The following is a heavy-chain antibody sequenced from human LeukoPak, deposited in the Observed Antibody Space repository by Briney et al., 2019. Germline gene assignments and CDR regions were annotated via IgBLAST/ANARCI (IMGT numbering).Heavy chain of an antibody. V-gene: IGHV4-39*01. CDR1: GGSISSSSYY. CDR3: ARHSGTYYADSDY. CDR2: IYYSGST. Sequence: PSETLSLTCTISGGSISSSSYYWGWIRQPPGKGLEWIGNIYYSGSTYYNPSLKSRITMSVDTSKNQFSLKLSSVTAADTAVYYCARHSGTYYADSDYWGQGTLVTVSS. J-gene: IGHJ4*02. D-gene: IGHD1-26*01.